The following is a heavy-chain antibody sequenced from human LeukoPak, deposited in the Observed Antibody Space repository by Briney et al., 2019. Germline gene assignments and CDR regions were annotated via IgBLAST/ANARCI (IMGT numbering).Heavy chain of an antibody. Sequence: GESLKISCQVSGYIFVNYWIGWVRQMPGKGLESMGIIYPAASDTTYSPSFQGQVTISADKSISTVYLQWSSLKASDTAMYYCARQSRDGSKTRGYYFDYWGQGTLVTVSS. CDR3: ARQSRDGSKTRGYYFDY. J-gene: IGHJ4*02. D-gene: IGHD3-10*01. V-gene: IGHV5-51*01. CDR1: GYIFVNYW. CDR2: IYPAASDT.